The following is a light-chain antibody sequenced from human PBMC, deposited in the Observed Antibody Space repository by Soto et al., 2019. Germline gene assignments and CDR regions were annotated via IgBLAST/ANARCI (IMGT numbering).Light chain of an antibody. Sequence: EIVLTQSPGTLSLSPGERATLSCRASQSVSVNSLAWYQQKGGQAPRLLIYAASTRATGVPDRFSGTGSGTDFALTISRLETDDSGVYYCQQYGGSPCTLDPRTKVDIK. CDR3: QQYGGSPCT. V-gene: IGKV3-20*01. CDR1: QSVSVNS. CDR2: AAS. J-gene: IGKJ3*01.